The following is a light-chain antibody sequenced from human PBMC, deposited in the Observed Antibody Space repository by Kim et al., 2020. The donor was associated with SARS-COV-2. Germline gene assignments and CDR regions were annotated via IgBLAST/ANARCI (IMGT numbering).Light chain of an antibody. CDR3: SSYAGDNNMI. Sequence: GQSVTISCTGTSSDVGGYNHVSWYQHHPGKAPKLMIYEVTKRPSGVSDRFSGSKSGNTASLIVSGLRPEDEADYYCSSYAGDNNMIFGGGTQLTVL. CDR2: EVT. J-gene: IGLJ2*01. CDR1: SSDVGGYNH. V-gene: IGLV2-8*01.